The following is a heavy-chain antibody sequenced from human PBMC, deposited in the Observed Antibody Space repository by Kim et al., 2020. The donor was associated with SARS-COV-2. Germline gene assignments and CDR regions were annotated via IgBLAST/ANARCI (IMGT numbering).Heavy chain of an antibody. J-gene: IGHJ3*02. Sequence: ASVKVSCKASGYTFTSYAMNWVRQAPGQGLEWMGWINTNTGNPTYAQGFTGRFVFSLDTSVSTAYLQISSLKAEDTAVYYCARDLWILLRAVAFDIWGQGTMVTVSS. CDR1: GYTFTSYA. CDR2: INTNTGNP. CDR3: ARDLWILLRAVAFDI. D-gene: IGHD2-2*03. V-gene: IGHV7-4-1*02.